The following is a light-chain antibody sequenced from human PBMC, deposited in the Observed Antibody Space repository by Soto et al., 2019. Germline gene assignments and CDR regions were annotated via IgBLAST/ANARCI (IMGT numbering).Light chain of an antibody. CDR2: GAS. J-gene: IGKJ3*01. CDR3: QQYEIFPQFT. CDR1: QTVTRNF. V-gene: IGKV3-20*01. Sequence: EIVLTQSPGTLSLSPGERAALSCRASQTVTRNFLAGYQQKPGQAPRLLFYGASTRATGIPDRFSGSGSGTDFTLTISRLEPEDVAVYYCQQYEIFPQFTFGPGTRVEIK.